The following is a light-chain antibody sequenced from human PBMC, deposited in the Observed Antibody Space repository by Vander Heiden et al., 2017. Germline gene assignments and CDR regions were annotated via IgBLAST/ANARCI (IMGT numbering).Light chain of an antibody. V-gene: IGKV1-39*01. CDR1: QSIAGY. Sequence: GDRVTITCRTSQSIAGYLNWYHQKPGKAPKLLIYAASSLQSGVPSRFSGSGSGTEFTLTISRLQPEDFGSYYCQQRDSTPQTFGQGTKVEIK. CDR2: AAS. J-gene: IGKJ1*01. CDR3: QQRDSTPQT.